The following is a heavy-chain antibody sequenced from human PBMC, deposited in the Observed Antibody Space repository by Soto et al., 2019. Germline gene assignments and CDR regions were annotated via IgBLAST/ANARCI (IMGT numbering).Heavy chain of an antibody. CDR2: INWNGGST. CDR1: GFTFDDYG. V-gene: IGHV3-20*01. Sequence: GGSLRLSCAASGFTFDDYGMSWVRQAPGKGLEWVSGINWNGGSTGYADSVKGRFTISRDNAKNSLYLQMNSLRAEDTALYHCARGVVPAAAFDYWGQGTLVTVSS. J-gene: IGHJ4*02. D-gene: IGHD2-2*01. CDR3: ARGVVPAAAFDY.